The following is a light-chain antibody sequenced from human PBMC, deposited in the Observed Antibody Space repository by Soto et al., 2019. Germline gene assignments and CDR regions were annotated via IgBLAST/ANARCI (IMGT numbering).Light chain of an antibody. CDR3: QQYGSSPFT. Sequence: EIVLTQSVCILSLSPGARPPLPCRPSQSVSGTYLAWYQQTPGQATRLIIYGAYSRATGIPDRFSGSESGTDFTLTISRLEPEDLAVYYCQQYGSSPFTFGAGTKVDIK. CDR1: QSVSGTY. V-gene: IGKV3-20*01. J-gene: IGKJ4*01. CDR2: GAY.